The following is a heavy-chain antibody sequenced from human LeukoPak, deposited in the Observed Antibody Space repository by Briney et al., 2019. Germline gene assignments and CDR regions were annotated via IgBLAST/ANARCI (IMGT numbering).Heavy chain of an antibody. Sequence: GGSLRLSCAASGFTFSSYAMSWVRQAPGKGLEWVSAINGSGGSTYYADSVKGRFTISTDNSKNTLYLQMNSLRAEDTALYYCAKDIYYDSSGPFDYWGQGTLVTVSS. J-gene: IGHJ4*02. D-gene: IGHD3-22*01. CDR2: INGSGGST. V-gene: IGHV3-23*01. CDR3: AKDIYYDSSGPFDY. CDR1: GFTFSSYA.